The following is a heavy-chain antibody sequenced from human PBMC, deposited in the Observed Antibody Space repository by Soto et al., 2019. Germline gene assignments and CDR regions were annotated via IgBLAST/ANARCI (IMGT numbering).Heavy chain of an antibody. CDR1: GGSFSGYY. CDR2: ISSSGSTI. J-gene: IGHJ6*02. D-gene: IGHD6-13*01. CDR3: ARGGSSWAWGYYYGMDV. V-gene: IGHV3-11*01. Sequence: LSLTCAVYGGSFSGYYWSWIRQAPGKGLEWVSYISSSGSTIYYADSVKGRFTISRDNAKNSLYLQMNSLRAEDTAVYYCARGGSSWAWGYYYGMDVWGQGTTVTVSS.